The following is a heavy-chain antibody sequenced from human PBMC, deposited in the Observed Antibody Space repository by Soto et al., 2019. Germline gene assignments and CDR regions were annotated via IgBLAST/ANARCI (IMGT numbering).Heavy chain of an antibody. D-gene: IGHD3-10*01. Sequence: QVQLQESGPGLVKPSQTLSLTCTVSGGSISSGDYYWSWIRQPPGKGLEWIGYIYYSGSTYYNPSRKSXXTXSXVTSKNQFSLKLSSVTAADTAVYYCARWWFGEFFDCWGQGTLVTVSS. J-gene: IGHJ4*02. CDR1: GGSISSGDYY. V-gene: IGHV4-30-4*01. CDR2: IYYSGST. CDR3: ARWWFGEFFDC.